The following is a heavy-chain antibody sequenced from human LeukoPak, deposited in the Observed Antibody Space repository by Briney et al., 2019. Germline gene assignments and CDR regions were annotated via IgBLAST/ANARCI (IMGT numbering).Heavy chain of an antibody. D-gene: IGHD6-6*01. V-gene: IGHV4-39*07. CDR2: IYYSGST. CDR3: ARGTLYSSSSVPIDY. J-gene: IGHJ4*02. CDR1: GGSISSSSYY. Sequence: SGTLSLTCTVSGGSISSSSYYWGWMRPPPGKGLEWIGSIYYSGSTYYNPSLKSRVTISVDTSKNQFSLKLSSVTAADTAVYYCARGTLYSSSSVPIDYWGQGTLVTVSS.